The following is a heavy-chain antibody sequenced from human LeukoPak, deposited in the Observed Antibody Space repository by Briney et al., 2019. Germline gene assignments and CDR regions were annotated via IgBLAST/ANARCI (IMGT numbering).Heavy chain of an antibody. Sequence: SETLSLTCTVSGGSISTYYWSWIRQPPGKGLEWIGYIYNSGSTDSNPSLKSRVTISVDTSKDQFSLKLSSVTAADTAVYYCARDGSNWGSAYYYMDVWGKGTTVTVPS. CDR2: IYNSGST. D-gene: IGHD7-27*01. V-gene: IGHV4-59*12. J-gene: IGHJ6*03. CDR1: GGSISTYY. CDR3: ARDGSNWGSAYYYMDV.